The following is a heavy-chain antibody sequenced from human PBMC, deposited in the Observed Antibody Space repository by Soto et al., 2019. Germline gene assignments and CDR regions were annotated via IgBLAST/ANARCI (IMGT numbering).Heavy chain of an antibody. V-gene: IGHV3-30*18. Sequence: LRLSCAASGFTFSSYGMHWVRQAPGKGLEWVAVISYDGSNKYYADSVKGRFTISRDNSKNTLYLQMNSLRAEDTAVYYCAKAGTIFGVVTDFDYWGQGTLVTVSS. J-gene: IGHJ4*02. CDR3: AKAGTIFGVVTDFDY. CDR1: GFTFSSYG. D-gene: IGHD3-3*01. CDR2: ISYDGSNK.